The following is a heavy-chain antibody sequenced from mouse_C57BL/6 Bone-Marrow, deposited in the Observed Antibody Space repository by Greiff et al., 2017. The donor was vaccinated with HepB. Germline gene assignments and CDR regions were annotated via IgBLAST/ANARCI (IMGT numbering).Heavy chain of an antibody. CDR3: ARLWPFAY. J-gene: IGHJ3*01. V-gene: IGHV1-69*01. CDR2: IDPSDSYT. CDR1: GYTFTGYW. D-gene: IGHD6-1*01. Sequence: QVQLQQSGAELMKPGASVKLSCKATGYTFTGYWIEWVKQRPGQGLEWIGEIDPSDSYTNYNQKFKGKSTLTVDKSSSTAYMQLSSLTSEDSAVYYCARLWPFAYWGQGTLVTVSA.